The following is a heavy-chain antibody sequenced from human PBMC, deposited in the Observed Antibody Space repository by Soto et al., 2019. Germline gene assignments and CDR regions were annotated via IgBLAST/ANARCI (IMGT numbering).Heavy chain of an antibody. CDR1: GFSLSATGVA. D-gene: IGHD1-1*01. V-gene: IGHV2-5*02. CDR3: AQQKHTGDRLFDT. Sequence: QITLKESGPTVVKPTQTVTLTCAVSGFSLSATGVAVGRIRQSPGQALEWLALIYWDDDRRYSPSLAARLTINKDTSRNQVVLTMTNVHPVDTGTYFCAQQKHTGDRLFDTWGRGTLVTVSS. CDR2: IYWDDDR. J-gene: IGHJ4*02.